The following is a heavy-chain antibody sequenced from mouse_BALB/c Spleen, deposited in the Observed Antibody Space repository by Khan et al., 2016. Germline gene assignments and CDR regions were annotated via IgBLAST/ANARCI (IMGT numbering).Heavy chain of an antibody. CDR2: IRNKDNGYTT. CDR3: ARGGNYYLDY. J-gene: IGHJ2*01. CDR1: GFTFTDYY. Sequence: EVELVESGGGLVQPGGSLRLSCATSGFTFTDYYMSWVRQPPGQALEWLGFIRNKDNGYTTEYSASVKGRFTISRDTYQRILYIQLNPLRAEDSGTYDCARGGNYYLDYGCQGTTLTVSS. D-gene: IGHD2-1*01. V-gene: IGHV7-3*02.